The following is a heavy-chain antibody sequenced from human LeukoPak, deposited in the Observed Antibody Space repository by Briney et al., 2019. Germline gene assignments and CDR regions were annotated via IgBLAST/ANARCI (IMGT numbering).Heavy chain of an antibody. V-gene: IGHV1-2*02. CDR3: ARVGASYPGYYFDY. Sequence: ASVKVSCKASGYTFTGYYMHWARQAPGQGLEWMGWINPNSGGTNYAQKFQGRVTMTRDTSISTAYMELSRLRSDDTAVYYCARVGASYPGYYFDYWGQGTLVTVSS. CDR1: GYTFTGYY. CDR2: INPNSGGT. D-gene: IGHD1-26*01. J-gene: IGHJ4*02.